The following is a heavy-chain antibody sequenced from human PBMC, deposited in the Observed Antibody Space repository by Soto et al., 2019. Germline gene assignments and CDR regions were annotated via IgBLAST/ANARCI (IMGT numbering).Heavy chain of an antibody. D-gene: IGHD3-10*01. CDR3: TKDSRVTMVRGVIIPPGY. Sequence: GGSLRLSCTASGFTFSSYAMSWVRQAPGKGLEWVAAISGIVVTTYYAVSVKGRFTISRDNSKNPLYLQMNSLRAEDTAVFYFTKDSRVTMVRGVIIPPGYWGQGTLVTVSS. V-gene: IGHV3-23*01. CDR1: GFTFSSYA. CDR2: ISGIVVTT. J-gene: IGHJ4*02.